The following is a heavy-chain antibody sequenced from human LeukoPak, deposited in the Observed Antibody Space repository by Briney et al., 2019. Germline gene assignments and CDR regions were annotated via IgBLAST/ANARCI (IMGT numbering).Heavy chain of an antibody. D-gene: IGHD4-11*01. V-gene: IGHV3-23*01. CDR2: IVGSGVDT. J-gene: IGHJ4*02. CDR1: GFTFSRHA. CDR3: AKGPNDSSNYLFDY. Sequence: GGSLRLSCAASGFTFSRHAMSWVRRAPGKGLEWVSVIVGSGVDTYYADSVKGRFTISRDNSKNTLYVQMNSLGAEDTAVYYCAKGPNDSSNYLFDYWRQGTLDTVSS.